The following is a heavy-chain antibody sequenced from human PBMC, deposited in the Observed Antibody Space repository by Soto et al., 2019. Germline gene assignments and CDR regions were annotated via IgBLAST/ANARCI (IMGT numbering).Heavy chain of an antibody. CDR2: ISAYNGNT. J-gene: IGHJ6*02. CDR1: GYTFTSYG. CDR3: ARVDYGQYYYYYGMDV. V-gene: IGHV1-18*01. D-gene: IGHD3-16*01. Sequence: ASVKVSCKASGYTFTSYGISWVRQAPGQGLEWMGWISAYNGNTNYAQKLQGRVTMTTDTSRSTAYMELRSLRSDDTAVYYCARVDYGQYYYYYGMDVWGQGTTVTVSS.